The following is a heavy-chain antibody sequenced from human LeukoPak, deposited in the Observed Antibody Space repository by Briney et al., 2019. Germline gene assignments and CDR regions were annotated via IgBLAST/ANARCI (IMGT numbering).Heavy chain of an antibody. D-gene: IGHD3-10*01. CDR3: ARNGRGVAFYYYYYMDV. V-gene: IGHV3-48*03. CDR2: ISGSGSPT. Sequence: PGGSLRLSCVASGFTFSNYEMNWVRQAPGKGLEWLSYISGSGSPTHYTDSVKGRFTISRDNAKNSLYLQMYSLRVDDTAVYYCARNGRGVAFYYYYYMDVWGKGTPVTVSS. J-gene: IGHJ6*03. CDR1: GFTFSNYE.